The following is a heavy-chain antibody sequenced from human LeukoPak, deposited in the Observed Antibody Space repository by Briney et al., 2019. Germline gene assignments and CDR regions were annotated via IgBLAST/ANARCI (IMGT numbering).Heavy chain of an antibody. D-gene: IGHD2-15*01. CDR3: ARASPCGGSCYYYGMDV. J-gene: IGHJ6*02. Sequence: SEILSLTCTVSGGSISSYYWSWIRQPAGKGLEWIGRIYTSGSTNYNPSLKSRVTMSVDTSKNQFSLKLSSVTAADTAVYYCARASPCGGSCYYYGMDVWGQGTTVTVSS. CDR1: GGSISSYY. V-gene: IGHV4-4*07. CDR2: IYTSGST.